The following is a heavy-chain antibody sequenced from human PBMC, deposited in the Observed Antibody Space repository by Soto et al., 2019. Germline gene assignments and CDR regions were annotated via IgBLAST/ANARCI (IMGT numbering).Heavy chain of an antibody. D-gene: IGHD3-10*01. J-gene: IGHJ4*02. CDR3: ARDTGSSGSNRLDY. CDR2: IYYSGST. Sequence: LSLTCTVSGGSISSGDYYWSWIRQPPGKGLEWIGYIYYSGSTYYNPSLKSRVTISVDTSKNQFSLKLSSVTAADTTVYYCARDTGSSGSNRLDYWGQGTLVTVSS. V-gene: IGHV4-30-4*01. CDR1: GGSISSGDYY.